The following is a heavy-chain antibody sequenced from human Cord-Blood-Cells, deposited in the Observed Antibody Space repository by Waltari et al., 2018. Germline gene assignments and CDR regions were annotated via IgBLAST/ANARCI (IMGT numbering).Heavy chain of an antibody. CDR2: FDPEDGET. CDR1: GYPLPDLS. J-gene: IGHJ4*02. V-gene: IGHV1-24*01. CDR3: ATDPAHDSSGYYYDY. Sequence: QLQRVQPGAEVKMPGASVKVSCKVSGYPLPDLSIHWMLHPSGKGLEWMGGFDPEDGETIYAQKFQGRVTMTEDTSTDTAYMGLSSLRSEDTAVYYCATDPAHDSSGYYYDYWGQGTLVTVSS. D-gene: IGHD3-22*01.